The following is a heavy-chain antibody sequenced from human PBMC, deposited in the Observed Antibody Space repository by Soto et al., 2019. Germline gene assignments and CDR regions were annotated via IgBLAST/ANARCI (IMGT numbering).Heavy chain of an antibody. CDR2: INAGNGNT. CDR3: APSVGIGTGPCDAFGI. J-gene: IGHJ3*02. D-gene: IGHD2-2*03. V-gene: IGHV1-3*01. Sequence: GASVKVSCKASGYTFTSYGIHWVRQAPGQRLEWMGWINAGNGNTKYSQKFQGRVTITRDTSASTVHMEVRSLRSDDTAVYYCAPSVGIGTGPCDAFGIWGQGTMVTVSS. CDR1: GYTFTSYG.